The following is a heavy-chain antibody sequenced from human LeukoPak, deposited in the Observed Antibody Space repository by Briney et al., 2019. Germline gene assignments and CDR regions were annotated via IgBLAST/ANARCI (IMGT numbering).Heavy chain of an antibody. CDR1: GASISRYY. CDR3: AQTTGWPGFDY. J-gene: IGHJ4*02. CDR2: VYNSGTT. D-gene: IGHD6-19*01. V-gene: IGHV4-59*01. Sequence: SETLSLTCTASGASISRYYWSWMRQPPGKGLEWIGYVYNSGTTNYNPSLKSRVTISVDTSKNQFSLKLTSVTAADTAVYYCAQTTGWPGFDYWGQGTLVTVSS.